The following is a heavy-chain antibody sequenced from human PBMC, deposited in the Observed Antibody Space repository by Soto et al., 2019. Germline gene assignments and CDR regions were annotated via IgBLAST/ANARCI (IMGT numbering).Heavy chain of an antibody. V-gene: IGHV1-8*01. CDR2: MNPNSGNT. CDR1: GYTFTSYD. D-gene: IGHD3-3*01. Sequence: QVQLVQSGAEVKKPGASVKVSCKASGYTFTSYDINWVRQATGQGLEWMGWMNPNSGNTGYAQKFQGRVTMTRNTSISTAYMELSSLRSEDTAVYYCARALAYYDFWSGYYLGEAFDIWGQGTKVTVSS. CDR3: ARALAYYDFWSGYYLGEAFDI. J-gene: IGHJ3*02.